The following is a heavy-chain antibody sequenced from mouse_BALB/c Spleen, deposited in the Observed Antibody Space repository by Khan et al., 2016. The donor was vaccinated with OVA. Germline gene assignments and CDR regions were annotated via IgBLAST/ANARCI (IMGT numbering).Heavy chain of an antibody. CDR1: GYTFTNYW. D-gene: IGHD2-1*01. J-gene: IGHJ3*01. CDR3: ARGYFGNYEFAY. CDR2: IYPGTGTT. V-gene: IGHV1S132*01. Sequence: QVQLQQSGAELVKPGASVKLSCKTSGYTFTNYWIQWVKQRPGQGLGWIGEIYPGTGTTYYNENFKAQATLTIDTSSSTAYMQLSSLTSEDSAVYFCARGYFGNYEFAYWGQGTLVTVSA.